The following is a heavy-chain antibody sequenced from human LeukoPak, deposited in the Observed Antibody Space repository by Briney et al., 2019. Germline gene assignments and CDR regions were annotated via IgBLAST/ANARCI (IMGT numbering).Heavy chain of an antibody. CDR1: RFTFSNYL. CDR2: INQDGSEM. D-gene: IGHD3-22*01. Sequence: HPGGSLRLSRAPSRFTFSNYLMRGVRQAPGKGLEGLANINQDGSEMYYGDSVKGRFTISRDNGKNYPYLKMKSLRANDTAVYYCARDQGSMIVGRTTNWYFDLWGRGTLVTVSS. J-gene: IGHJ2*01. CDR3: ARDQGSMIVGRTTNWYFDL. V-gene: IGHV3-7*03.